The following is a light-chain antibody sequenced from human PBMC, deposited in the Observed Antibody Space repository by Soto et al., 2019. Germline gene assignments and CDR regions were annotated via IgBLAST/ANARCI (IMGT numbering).Light chain of an antibody. CDR1: QSISSW. CDR2: DAS. Sequence: DIQMTQSPSTLSASVGDRVTITCRASQSISSWLAWYQQPGKAPKVLIYDASKLQTGVPSRFSGRGSGKDFTFTISSLQPDDSGTYYCQQFYDLPITFGQGTRLEIK. J-gene: IGKJ5*01. V-gene: IGKV1-5*01. CDR3: QQFYDLPIT.